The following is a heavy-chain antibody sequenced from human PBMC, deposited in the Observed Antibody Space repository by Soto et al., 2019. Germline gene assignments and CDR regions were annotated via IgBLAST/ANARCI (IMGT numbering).Heavy chain of an antibody. Sequence: GGSLRLSCAASGFTFSSYDMHWVHQATGKGLEWVSAIGTAGDTYYPGSVKGRFTISRENAKNSLYLQMNSLRAGDTAVYYCARGYSSGWYYYGMDVWGQGTTVTVSS. CDR2: IGTAGDT. V-gene: IGHV3-13*01. CDR3: ARGYSSGWYYYGMDV. CDR1: GFTFSSYD. J-gene: IGHJ6*02. D-gene: IGHD6-19*01.